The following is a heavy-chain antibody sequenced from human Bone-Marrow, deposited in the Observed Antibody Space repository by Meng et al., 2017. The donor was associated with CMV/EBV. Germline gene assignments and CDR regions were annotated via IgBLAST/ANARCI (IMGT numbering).Heavy chain of an antibody. CDR2: IYSGGST. CDR1: GFTVSSNY. CDR3: HSYCGGDCYSYYFDY. D-gene: IGHD2-21*01. J-gene: IGHJ4*02. V-gene: IGHV3-53*01. Sequence: GESLKISCAASGFTVSSNYMSWVRQAPGKGLEWASVIYSGGSTYYADSVKGRFTISRDNSKNTLYLQMNSLRAEDTAVYYCHSYCGGDCYSYYFDYWGQGTLVTVSS.